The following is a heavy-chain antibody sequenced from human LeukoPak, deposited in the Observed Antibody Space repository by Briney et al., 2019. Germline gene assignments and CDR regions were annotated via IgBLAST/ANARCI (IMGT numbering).Heavy chain of an antibody. CDR1: GGTFSSYA. J-gene: IGHJ5*02. D-gene: IGHD6-19*01. CDR2: IIPIFGTA. Sequence: ASVKVSCKASGGTFSSYAISWVRQAPGQGLEWMGGIIPIFGTANYAQKFQGRVTITTDESTSTAYMELSSLRSEDTAVYYCARDGGYSSGWYSYRLREVLGLWFDPWGQGTLVTVSS. CDR3: ARDGGYSSGWYSYRLREVLGLWFDP. V-gene: IGHV1-69*05.